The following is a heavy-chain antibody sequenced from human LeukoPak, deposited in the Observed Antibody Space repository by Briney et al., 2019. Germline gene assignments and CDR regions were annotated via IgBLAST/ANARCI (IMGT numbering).Heavy chain of an antibody. CDR2: INHSGST. CDR1: GGSFSGYY. D-gene: IGHD5-18*01. J-gene: IGHJ5*02. Sequence: SETLSLTCAVYGGSFSGYYWSWIRQPPGKGLEWIGEINHSGSTNYNPSLKSRVTISVDTSKNQFSLKLSSVTAADTAVYYCARREYSYGYLRPPWGQGTLVTVSS. V-gene: IGHV4-34*01. CDR3: ARREYSYGYLRPP.